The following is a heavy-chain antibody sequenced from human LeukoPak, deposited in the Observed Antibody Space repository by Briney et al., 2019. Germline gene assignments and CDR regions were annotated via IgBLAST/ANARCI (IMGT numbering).Heavy chain of an antibody. CDR1: AYTFTVYF. D-gene: IGHD6-13*01. CDR2: INANSGGT. CDR3: ARVDTSTWDSFDS. J-gene: IGHJ4*02. V-gene: IGHV1-2*02. Sequence: ASVTVSCTASAYTFTVYFLHWVRQAPGQGLEWMGWINANSGGTNYAQKFQGRVTMTRDTSISTAYMELSSLRSDDTAVYYCARVDTSTWDSFDSWGQGTLITVSS.